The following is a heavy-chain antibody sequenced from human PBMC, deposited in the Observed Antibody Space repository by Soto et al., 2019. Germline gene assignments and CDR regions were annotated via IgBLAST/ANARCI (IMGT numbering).Heavy chain of an antibody. CDR2: IYSGGST. Sequence: GGSLRLSCAASGFTVSSNYMSWVRQAPGKGLEWVSVIYSGGSTYYADSVKGRFTISRDNSKNTLYLQMNSLRAEDTAVYYCARDSDGYNGGLDYWGQGTLVTVSS. J-gene: IGHJ4*02. CDR3: ARDSDGYNGGLDY. D-gene: IGHD5-12*01. CDR1: GFTVSSNY. V-gene: IGHV3-53*01.